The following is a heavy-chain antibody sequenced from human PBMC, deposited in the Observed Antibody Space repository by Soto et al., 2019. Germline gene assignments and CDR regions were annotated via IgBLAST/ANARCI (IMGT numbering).Heavy chain of an antibody. J-gene: IGHJ4*02. CDR3: GRDSYMKKGYSYGQPFDY. D-gene: IGHD5-18*01. Sequence: SETLSRTCAVSGYSISSGYYWGWIRQPPGKGLEWIGSIYHSGSTYYNPSLKSRVTISVDTSNNQFSLKLSSVTAADMVAYYCGRDSYMKKGYSYGQPFDYCGQRTLVTVS. CDR2: IYHSGST. V-gene: IGHV4-38-2*02. CDR1: GYSISSGYY.